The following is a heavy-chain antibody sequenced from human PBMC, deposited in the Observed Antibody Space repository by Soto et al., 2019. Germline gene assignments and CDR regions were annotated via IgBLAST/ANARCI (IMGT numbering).Heavy chain of an antibody. V-gene: IGHV3-23*01. CDR3: AQDWPGTSSVTLDS. CDR1: GFAFSSYA. CDR2: IVAKGDMT. D-gene: IGHD4-17*01. J-gene: IGHJ4*02. Sequence: EVHLLESGGGLVQPGGSLRLSCTPSGFAFSSYAMTWVRQAPGRGLEWVSAIVAKGDMTYYADSVKGRFTISRDNSKNTMYLQMSSLRPEDTAVYYCAQDWPGTSSVTLDSWAQGPLVTVS.